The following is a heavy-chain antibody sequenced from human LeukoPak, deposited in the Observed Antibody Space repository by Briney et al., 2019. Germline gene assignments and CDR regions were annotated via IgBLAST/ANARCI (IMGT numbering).Heavy chain of an antibody. Sequence: GGSLRLSCSASGFTFSSYDMNWVRQAPGKGLEYVSGVSGNGGSTYYADSVKGRFTISRDNSKNTLYLQMSTLRAEDTAVYYCVKDYDSSGYPNYFDYRGQGTLVTVSS. CDR2: VSGNGGST. J-gene: IGHJ4*02. CDR1: GFTFSSYD. V-gene: IGHV3-64D*09. CDR3: VKDYDSSGYPNYFDY. D-gene: IGHD3-22*01.